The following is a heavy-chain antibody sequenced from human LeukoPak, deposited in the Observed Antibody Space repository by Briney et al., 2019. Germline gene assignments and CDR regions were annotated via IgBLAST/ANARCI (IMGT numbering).Heavy chain of an antibody. Sequence: QPGRPLRLSCAASGFTFSTYPMHWVRQAPGKGLEWVAVMSFDGDSEYYSDSVRGRFTVSRDNAKSTLYLQMNSLRGEDTAVYYCARDKVGGSMAGSNFDYWGQGTLVTVSS. V-gene: IGHV3-30-3*01. CDR2: MSFDGDSE. D-gene: IGHD6-19*01. J-gene: IGHJ4*02. CDR1: GFTFSTYP. CDR3: ARDKVGGSMAGSNFDY.